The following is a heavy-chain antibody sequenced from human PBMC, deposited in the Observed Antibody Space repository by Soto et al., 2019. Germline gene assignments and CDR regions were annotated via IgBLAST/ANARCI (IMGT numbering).Heavy chain of an antibody. Sequence: SLRLSCAASGFTFSNYAMHWVRQAPGKGLEWVAIITFDGINRFYRDSVKGRFTISRDNSRNTLYLEMNSLRAEDTAAYYCAKKTAIVGEPCLDYWGQGTVVTVSS. CDR1: GFTFSNYA. CDR2: ITFDGINR. J-gene: IGHJ4*02. V-gene: IGHV3-30*18. CDR3: AKKTAIVGEPCLDY. D-gene: IGHD1-26*01.